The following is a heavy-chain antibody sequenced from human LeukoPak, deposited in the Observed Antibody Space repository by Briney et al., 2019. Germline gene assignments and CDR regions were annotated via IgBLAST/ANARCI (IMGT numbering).Heavy chain of an antibody. D-gene: IGHD6-13*01. V-gene: IGHV5-51*01. Sequence: GESLKISCKGSGYSFTSYWIGWVRQMPGKGLEWMGIIYPGDSDTRYSPSFQGQVTISAGKSISTAYLQWSSLKASDTAMYYCARHGYSSPPTRYNCFAPWAKGTRVTVSS. CDR1: GYSFTSYW. CDR2: IYPGDSDT. J-gene: IGHJ5*02. CDR3: ARHGYSSPPTRYNCFAP.